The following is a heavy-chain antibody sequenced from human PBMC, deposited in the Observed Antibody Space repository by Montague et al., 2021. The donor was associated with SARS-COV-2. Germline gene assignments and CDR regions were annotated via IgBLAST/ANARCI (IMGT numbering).Heavy chain of an antibody. D-gene: IGHD3-3*01. CDR2: IYWDGDQ. CDR1: GFSLNTDGVG. Sequence: PALVKPTQTLTLTCVFSGFSLNTDGVGVAWIRRPQEKAWEWLDLIYWDGDQRYSLSLKTRLTVTKDTSKTRVVLKMTNLDPVDTATYYCARRYDFYRAEAFDVWGQGTMLTVSS. J-gene: IGHJ3*01. V-gene: IGHV2-5*02. CDR3: ARRYDFYRAEAFDV.